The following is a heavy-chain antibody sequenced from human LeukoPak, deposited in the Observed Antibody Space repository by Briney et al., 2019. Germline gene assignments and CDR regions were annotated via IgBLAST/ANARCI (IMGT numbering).Heavy chain of an antibody. D-gene: IGHD2-21*02. V-gene: IGHV5-51*01. J-gene: IGHJ4*02. CDR3: ASAYCGGDCYSVPYYFDY. CDR2: IYPGDSDT. Sequence: GEPLKISCKGSGYSFTSYWIGWVRQMPGKGLEWMGIIYPGDSDTRYSPSFQGQVTISADKSISTAYLQWSSLKASDTAMYYCASAYCGGDCYSVPYYFDYWGQGTLVTVSS. CDR1: GYSFTSYW.